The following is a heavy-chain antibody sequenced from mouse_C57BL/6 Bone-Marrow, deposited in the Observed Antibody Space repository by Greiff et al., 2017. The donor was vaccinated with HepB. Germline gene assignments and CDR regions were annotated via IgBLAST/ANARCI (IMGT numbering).Heavy chain of an antibody. J-gene: IGHJ1*03. V-gene: IGHV6-3*01. CDR1: GFTFSNYW. CDR2: IRLKADNYAT. Sequence: EVKVEESGGGLVQPGGSMKLSCVASGFTFSNYWMNWVRQSPEKGLEWVAQIRLKADNYATHYAESVKGRFTISSDDSKISVYLQMNNLRAEDTGIYYCTVYYYGSSDWDFDVWGKGTTVTVSS. D-gene: IGHD1-1*01. CDR3: TVYYYGSSDWDFDV.